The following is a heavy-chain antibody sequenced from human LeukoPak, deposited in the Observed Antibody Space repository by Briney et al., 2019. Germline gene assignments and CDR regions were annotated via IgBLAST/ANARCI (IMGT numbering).Heavy chain of an antibody. CDR3: ARDERGYCSSTSCLHDAFDI. D-gene: IGHD2-2*01. V-gene: IGHV3-11*06. Sequence: GGSLRLPCAASGFTFSDYYMSWIRQAPGKGLEWVSYISSSSSYTNYADSVKGRFTISRDNAKNSLYLQMNSLRAEDTAVYYCARDERGYCSSTSCLHDAFDIWGQGTMVTVSS. CDR2: ISSSSSYT. J-gene: IGHJ3*02. CDR1: GFTFSDYY.